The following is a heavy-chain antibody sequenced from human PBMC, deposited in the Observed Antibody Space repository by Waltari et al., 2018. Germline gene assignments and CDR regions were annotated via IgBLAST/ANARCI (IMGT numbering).Heavy chain of an antibody. CDR2: ISYDGSNK. Sequence: QVQLVESGGGVVQPGRSLRLSCAASGFTFSSYAMHWVRQAPGKGLEWVAVISYDGSNKYYADSVKGRFTISRDNSKNTLYLQMNSLRAEDTAVYYCARDFSLGYCSGGSCYPNYYFDYWGQGTLVIVSS. J-gene: IGHJ4*02. D-gene: IGHD2-15*01. CDR3: ARDFSLGYCSGGSCYPNYYFDY. V-gene: IGHV3-30*01. CDR1: GFTFSSYA.